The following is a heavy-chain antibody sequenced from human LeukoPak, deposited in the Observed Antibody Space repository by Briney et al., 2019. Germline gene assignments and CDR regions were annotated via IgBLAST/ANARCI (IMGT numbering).Heavy chain of an antibody. CDR2: INPNSGGT. D-gene: IGHD4-11*01. V-gene: IGHV1-2*02. J-gene: IGHJ4*02. Sequence: GASVKVSCKASGYTFTGYYMHWARQAPGQGLEWMGWINPNSGGTNYAQKFQGRVTMTRDTSISTAYMELSRLRSDDTAVYYCATDYSNYEAFDYWGQGTLVTVSS. CDR1: GYTFTGYY. CDR3: ATDYSNYEAFDY.